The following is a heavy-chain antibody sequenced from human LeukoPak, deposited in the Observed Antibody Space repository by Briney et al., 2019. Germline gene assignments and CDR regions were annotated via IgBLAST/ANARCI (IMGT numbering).Heavy chain of an antibody. CDR3: ARGGFTMVRGVNSHKYFQH. V-gene: IGHV4-30-2*01. Sequence: SQTLSLTCAVSGGSISSGGYSWSWIRQPPGKGLEWIGYIYHSGSTYYNPSLKSRVTISVDRSKNQFSLKLSSVTAADTAVYYCARGGFTMVRGVNSHKYFQHWGQGTLVTVSS. D-gene: IGHD3-10*01. J-gene: IGHJ1*01. CDR1: GGSISSGGYS. CDR2: IYHSGST.